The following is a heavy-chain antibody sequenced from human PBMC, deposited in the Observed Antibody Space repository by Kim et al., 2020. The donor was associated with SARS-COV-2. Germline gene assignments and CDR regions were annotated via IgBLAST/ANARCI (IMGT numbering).Heavy chain of an antibody. D-gene: IGHD5-12*01. V-gene: IGHV1-2*02. Sequence: ASVKVSCKASGYTFTGYYMHWVRQAPGQGLEWMGWINPNSGDTNYAQKFQGRVTMTWDTSPSTAYMELSRIISDDTAVYYCARGESGYEDYWGQGTLVTVSS. CDR2: INPNSGDT. CDR3: ARGESGYEDY. CDR1: GYTFTGYY. J-gene: IGHJ4*02.